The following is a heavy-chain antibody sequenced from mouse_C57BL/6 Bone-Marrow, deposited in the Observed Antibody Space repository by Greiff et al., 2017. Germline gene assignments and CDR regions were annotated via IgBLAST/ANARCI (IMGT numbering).Heavy chain of an antibody. Sequence: QVQLQQSGAELARPGASVKLSCKASGYTFTSYGISWVKQRTGQGLEWIGEIYPRSGNTYYNEKFKGKATLTADKSSSTAYMELRSLTSEDSAVYFCAETVVAPYWYCDGWGTGTTVTVAS. CDR1: GYTFTSYG. D-gene: IGHD1-1*01. J-gene: IGHJ1*03. CDR3: AETVVAPYWYCDG. V-gene: IGHV1-81*01. CDR2: IYPRSGNT.